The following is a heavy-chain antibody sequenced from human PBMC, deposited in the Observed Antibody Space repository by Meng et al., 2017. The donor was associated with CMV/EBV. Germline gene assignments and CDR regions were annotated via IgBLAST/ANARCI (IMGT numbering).Heavy chain of an antibody. CDR3: AREEYSHGLEYYYYGMDV. V-gene: IGHV3-48*04. CDR2: ISSSSSTI. Sequence: GESLKISCAASGFTFSSYSMNWVRQAPGKGLEWVSYISSSSSTIYYADSVKGRFTISRDNAKNSLYLQMNSLRAEDTAVYYCAREEYSHGLEYYYYGMDVWGQGTTVTVSS. CDR1: GFTFSSYS. D-gene: IGHD5-18*01. J-gene: IGHJ6*02.